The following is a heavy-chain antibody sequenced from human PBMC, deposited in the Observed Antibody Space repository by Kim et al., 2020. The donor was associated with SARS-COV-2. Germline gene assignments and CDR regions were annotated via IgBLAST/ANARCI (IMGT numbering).Heavy chain of an antibody. Sequence: ADSLKGRFTITRDIARCTLYLQMYSLRAEDTAVYYCAKDAGYNWNARLFESWGQGTLVTVSS. J-gene: IGHJ4*02. D-gene: IGHD1-1*01. V-gene: IGHV3-30*02. CDR3: AKDAGYNWNARLFES.